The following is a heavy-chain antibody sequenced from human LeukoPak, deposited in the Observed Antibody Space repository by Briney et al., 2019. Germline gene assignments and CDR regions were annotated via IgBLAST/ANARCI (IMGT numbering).Heavy chain of an antibody. Sequence: ASVKVSCKASGYTFTSYDIXWVRQAXGXXXXXXXXXXXXXXXXXXXXKFQGRVTMTRNTSISTAYMELSSLRSEDTAVYYCARGRVVRGVIYPHIFGNQLHQQNWFDPWGQGTLVTVSS. V-gene: IGHV1-8*01. CDR2: XXXXXXXX. CDR1: GYTFTSYD. J-gene: IGHJ5*02. CDR3: ARGRVVRGVIYPHIFGNQLHQQNWFDP. D-gene: IGHD3-10*01.